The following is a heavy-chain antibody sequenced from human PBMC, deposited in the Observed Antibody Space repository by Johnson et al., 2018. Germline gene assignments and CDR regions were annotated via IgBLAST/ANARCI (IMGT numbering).Heavy chain of an antibody. CDR2: ISGSGGST. J-gene: IGHJ5*02. CDR1: GFTFSSYA. CDR3: ARDLVEYRSSYNCFDR. V-gene: IGHV3-23*04. Sequence: VQLVQSGGGLVQPGGSLRLSCAASGFTFSSYAMSWVRQAPGKGPECVSAISGSGGSTDYADSLKGRFTLSRDNSKTTLYLPMNSLRAEDTAVYYCARDLVEYRSSYNCFDRWGQGTLVTVSS. D-gene: IGHD6-13*01.